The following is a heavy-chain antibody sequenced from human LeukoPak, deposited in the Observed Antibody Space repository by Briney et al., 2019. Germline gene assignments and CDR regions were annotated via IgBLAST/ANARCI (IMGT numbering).Heavy chain of an antibody. Sequence: TGGSLRLSCTASGFTFSDYYMKWIRQAPGKGLEWVSYISSSGNTIYYADSVKGRFTISRDNAKNSLYLQMNSLRAEDTAVYYCASRIVAASIPPCDFGMGLWGQGTTVTVSS. CDR3: ASRIVAASIPPCDFGMGL. CDR2: ISSSGNTI. D-gene: IGHD6-13*01. CDR1: GFTFSDYY. J-gene: IGHJ6*02. V-gene: IGHV3-11*01.